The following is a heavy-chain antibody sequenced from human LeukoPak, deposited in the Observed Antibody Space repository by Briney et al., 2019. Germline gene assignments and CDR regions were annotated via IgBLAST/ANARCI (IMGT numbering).Heavy chain of an antibody. CDR3: AKQGTYVVPTAYNWFDA. V-gene: IGHV3-23*01. Sequence: GGSLRLSCAASGFTFSTYGMTWVRQAPGKGLEWVSLISGNGGGTYYADSVKGRFTISRDNSKNTLYLQMNSLRAEDTALYYCAKQGTYVVPTAYNWFDAWGQGTLVTVSS. CDR2: ISGNGGGT. J-gene: IGHJ5*02. D-gene: IGHD1-1*01. CDR1: GFTFSTYG.